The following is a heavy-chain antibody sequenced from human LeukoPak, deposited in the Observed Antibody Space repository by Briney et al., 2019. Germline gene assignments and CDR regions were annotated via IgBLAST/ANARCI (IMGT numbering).Heavy chain of an antibody. J-gene: IGHJ4*02. CDR2: ISISGGST. V-gene: IGHV3-23*01. Sequence: GGSLRLSCAASGFTFSSYAMSWVRQAPGKWLEWVSAISISGGSTYYADSVKGRFTISRDNSKNTLYLQMNSLRAEDTAVYYCAKGMKWELPFDYWGQGTLVTVSS. D-gene: IGHD1-26*01. CDR1: GFTFSSYA. CDR3: AKGMKWELPFDY.